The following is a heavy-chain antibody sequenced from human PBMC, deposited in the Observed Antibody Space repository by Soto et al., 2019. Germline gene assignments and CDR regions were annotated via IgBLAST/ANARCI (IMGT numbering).Heavy chain of an antibody. J-gene: IGHJ4*02. CDR1: GDSISSYY. CDR3: ARGGGWLPDF. V-gene: IGHV4-59*01. D-gene: IGHD3-22*01. CDR2: MHSSGST. Sequence: QVQLQESGPGLVKSSETLSLTCTISGDSISSYYWNWIRQPPGKGLGWIGNMHSSGSTNYNPSLNSRVTISLDTSKNQFSLKLNSVTAADTAVYYCARGGGWLPDFWGQGTLVTVS.